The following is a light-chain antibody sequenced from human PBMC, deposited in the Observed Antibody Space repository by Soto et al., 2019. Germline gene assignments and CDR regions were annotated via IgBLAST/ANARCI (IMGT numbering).Light chain of an antibody. CDR2: KVS. Sequence: DVVVTSFPLSLPVTLGQAASTSSRSSQSLVRRDGNTYLSWFRQRPGQSPRRLIYKVSNREAGVPDRFSGSGSGTDFTLKISRVEAEDVGLYYCMQGSHWPPITFGQGTRLEIK. CDR1: QSLVRRDGNTY. J-gene: IGKJ5*01. CDR3: MQGSHWPPIT. V-gene: IGKV2-30*02.